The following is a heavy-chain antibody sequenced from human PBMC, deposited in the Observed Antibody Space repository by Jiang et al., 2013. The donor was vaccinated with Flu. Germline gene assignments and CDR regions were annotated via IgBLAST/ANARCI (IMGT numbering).Heavy chain of an antibody. CDR2: INPNSGGT. D-gene: IGHD4-17*01. Sequence: SVKVSCKASGYTFTGYYMHWVRQAPGQGLEWMGRINPNSGGTNYAQKFQGRVTMTRDTSISTAYMELSRLRSDDTAVYYCARERDGDSTNYYYYGMDVWGQGTTVTVSS. V-gene: IGHV1-2*06. CDR3: ARERDGDSTNYYYYGMDV. J-gene: IGHJ6*02. CDR1: GYTFTGYY.